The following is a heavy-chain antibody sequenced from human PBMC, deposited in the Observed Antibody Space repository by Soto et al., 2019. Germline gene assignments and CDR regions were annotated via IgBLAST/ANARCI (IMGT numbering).Heavy chain of an antibody. CDR1: GVTVSSNY. CDR2: IYSGGST. J-gene: IGHJ6*02. CDR3: ARSGGGRYYYYYYGMDV. D-gene: IGHD2-15*01. V-gene: IGHV3-53*01. Sequence: GVPLRLSCGASGVTVSSNYMSWIRQAPGKGLEWVSVIYSGGSTYYADSVKGRFTISRDNSKNTLYLQMNSLRAEDTAVYYCARSGGGRYYYYYYGMDVWGQGTTVTVSS.